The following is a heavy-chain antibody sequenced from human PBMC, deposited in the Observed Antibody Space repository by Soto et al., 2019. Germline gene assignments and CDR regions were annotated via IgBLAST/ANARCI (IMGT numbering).Heavy chain of an antibody. V-gene: IGHV3-11*01. J-gene: IGHJ5*02. D-gene: IGHD6-25*01. CDR1: GFTFSDYY. CDR2: ISDSGSTI. Sequence: QMQLVQSGGGLVKPGGSLTLSCKASGFTFSDYYMIWVRQTPGKGLEWLSYISDSGSTIYYADSVRARFTIFRENAANSVYLQLDGLTDGDTAFYYCARGGSGWSRGGWLGHWGEGALCTVAS. CDR3: ARGGSGWSRGGWLGH.